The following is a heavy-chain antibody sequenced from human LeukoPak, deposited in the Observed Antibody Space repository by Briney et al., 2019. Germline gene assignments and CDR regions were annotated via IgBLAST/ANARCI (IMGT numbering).Heavy chain of an antibody. CDR1: GVTFSSYS. V-gene: IGHV3-21*01. D-gene: IGHD3-10*01. CDR2: ISSSSSYI. J-gene: IGHJ4*02. CDR3: ARDEFLQP. Sequence: GGSLRLSCAAAGVTFSSYSMNLVRQAPGKGLEWVSSISSSSSYIYYADSVKGRFTISRDNAKNSLYLQMNSLRAEDTAVYYCARDEFLQPWGQGTLVTVSS.